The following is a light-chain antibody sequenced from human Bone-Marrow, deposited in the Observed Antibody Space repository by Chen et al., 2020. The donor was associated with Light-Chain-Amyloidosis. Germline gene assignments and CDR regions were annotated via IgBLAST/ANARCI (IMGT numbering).Light chain of an antibody. CDR1: DLPTKY. CDR2: RDT. Sequence: SYELTQPPSVSVSPGQTARITCSGDDLPTKYAYWYQQKPGQAPVLVIHRDTERPSGISERFSGASSGTTATVTISGVQAEDEADYHCQSADSSCTYWVIFGGGTQLTVL. J-gene: IGLJ2*01. V-gene: IGLV3-25*03. CDR3: QSADSSCTYWVI.